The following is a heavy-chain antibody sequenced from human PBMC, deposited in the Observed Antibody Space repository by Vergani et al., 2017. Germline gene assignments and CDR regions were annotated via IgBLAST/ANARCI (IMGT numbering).Heavy chain of an antibody. CDR3: AKHFRGWGIDY. V-gene: IGHV3-30*02. CDR2: IQFDGSNQ. Sequence: QVQLVESGGGVVHRGGSLRLSCATSGFTLSNYDMQWIRQGPGKGLEFVAFIQFDGSNQYYADSVKGRFTLSRDFSKNTLYLQMNSLRTDDTATYYCAKHFRGWGIDYWGQGTQVIVSS. D-gene: IGHD3-16*01. J-gene: IGHJ4*02. CDR1: GFTLSNYD.